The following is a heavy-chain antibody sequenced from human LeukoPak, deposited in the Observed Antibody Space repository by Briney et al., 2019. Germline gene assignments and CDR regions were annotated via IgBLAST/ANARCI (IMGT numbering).Heavy chain of an antibody. Sequence: SETLSLTCSVSGGSISSGDYYWSWIRQPPGKGLEWIGYVYYSGNTYYNPSLKSRVTISVDTSKNQFSLKLSSVIAADTAVYFCARNGAYSFVVWGQGTLVTVSS. J-gene: IGHJ4*02. CDR2: VYYSGNT. V-gene: IGHV4-30-4*01. CDR1: GGSISSGDYY. D-gene: IGHD5-18*01. CDR3: ARNGAYSFVV.